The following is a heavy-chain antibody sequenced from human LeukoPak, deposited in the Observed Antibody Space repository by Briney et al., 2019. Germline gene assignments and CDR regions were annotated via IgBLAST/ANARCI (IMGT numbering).Heavy chain of an antibody. CDR3: AKDLNWNFMYYFDY. V-gene: IGHV3-9*03. D-gene: IGHD1-7*01. Sequence: GGSLTLSCAASGFTFDDYAMHWVRQAPGKGLEWVSGISWNSGSIGYADSVKGRFTISRDNAKNSLYLQMNSLRAEDMALYYCAKDLNWNFMYYFDYWGQGTLVTVSS. CDR1: GFTFDDYA. J-gene: IGHJ4*02. CDR2: ISWNSGSI.